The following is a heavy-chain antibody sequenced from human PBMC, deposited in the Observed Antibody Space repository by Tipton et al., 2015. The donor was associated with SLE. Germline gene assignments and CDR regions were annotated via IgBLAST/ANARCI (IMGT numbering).Heavy chain of an antibody. CDR3: ARLYSSSWYGDAFDI. D-gene: IGHD6-13*01. J-gene: IGHJ3*02. CDR1: GYSISSGYY. Sequence: TLSLTCALSGYSISSGYYWGWIRQPPGKGLEWIGSIYHSGSTYYNPSLKSRVTISVDTSKNQFSLKLSSVTAADTAVYYCARLYSSSWYGDAFDIWGQGTMVTVSS. V-gene: IGHV4-38-2*01. CDR2: IYHSGST.